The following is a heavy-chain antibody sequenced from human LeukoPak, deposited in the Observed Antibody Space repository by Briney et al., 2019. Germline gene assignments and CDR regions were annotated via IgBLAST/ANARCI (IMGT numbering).Heavy chain of an antibody. D-gene: IGHD3-22*01. J-gene: IGHJ4*02. Sequence: PGGSLRLSCVASGFSLTSYAMHWVRQAPGKGLEWVTILSSDGITQNYADSVRGRFTISRDDSKKTLYLQMNSLRREDTAIYYCARGAPRVVASDHWGQGALVTVSS. CDR2: LSSDGITQ. V-gene: IGHV3-30*04. CDR3: ARGAPRVVASDH. CDR1: GFSLTSYA.